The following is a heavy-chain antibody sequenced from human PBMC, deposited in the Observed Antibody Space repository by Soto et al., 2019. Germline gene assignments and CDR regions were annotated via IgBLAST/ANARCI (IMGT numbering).Heavy chain of an antibody. Sequence: PSETLSLTCTVSGGSISGYYWNWVWQPPGKGLEWIGSVYYSGSTNYNPSLKSRVAMSVDMSKNQFSLNLTSVTAADTAVYYCARVYTTGHLDYWGQGTLVTVSS. J-gene: IGHJ4*02. CDR3: ARVYTTGHLDY. CDR2: VYYSGST. CDR1: GGSISGYY. D-gene: IGHD3-9*01. V-gene: IGHV4-59*01.